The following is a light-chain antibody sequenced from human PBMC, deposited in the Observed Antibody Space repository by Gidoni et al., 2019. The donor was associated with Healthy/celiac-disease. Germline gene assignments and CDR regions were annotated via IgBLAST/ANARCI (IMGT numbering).Light chain of an antibody. CDR3: QSADSSGTRGV. CDR1: ALPTQY. V-gene: IGLV3-25*03. CDR2: NDS. Sequence: SYELTQPPPVSVSPGQTARITCSGDALPTQYAYWYQQQPGQAPVLVIYNDSERPSGIPERFSGSSSGTTVTLTISGVQAEDEADYYCQSADSSGTRGVFGGGTKLTV. J-gene: IGLJ3*02.